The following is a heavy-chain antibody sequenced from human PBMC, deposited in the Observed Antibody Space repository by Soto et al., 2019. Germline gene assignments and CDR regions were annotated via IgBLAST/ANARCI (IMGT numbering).Heavy chain of an antibody. CDR3: ARAIVPAPSFSHHNWFDP. J-gene: IGHJ5*02. Sequence: GGGLRGSCAPSGFTFSSYWMSWVRQAPGKGLEWMGNIKQDGSEKYYADSVKGRFTISRDNAKTSLYLQMNSLSAEDTAVYYCARAIVPAPSFSHHNWFDPWGKGPLVTVSS. CDR1: GFTFSSYW. CDR2: IKQDGSEK. D-gene: IGHD2-2*01. V-gene: IGHV3-7*01.